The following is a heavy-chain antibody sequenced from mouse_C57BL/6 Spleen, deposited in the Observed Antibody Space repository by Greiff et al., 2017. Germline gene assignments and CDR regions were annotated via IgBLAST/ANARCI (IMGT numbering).Heavy chain of an antibody. D-gene: IGHD1-1*01. CDR1: GYAFSSYW. V-gene: IGHV1-80*01. CDR2: IYPGDGAT. CDR3: ARATTVLDY. Sequence: QVQLQQSGAELVTPGASVTISCKASGYAFSSYWMNWVKQRPGKGLEWIGQIYPGDGATNYNGKFKGKATLTADKTSNSAYMQLSSLTSEDSAVYFCARATTVLDYWGQGTTLTVSS. J-gene: IGHJ2*01.